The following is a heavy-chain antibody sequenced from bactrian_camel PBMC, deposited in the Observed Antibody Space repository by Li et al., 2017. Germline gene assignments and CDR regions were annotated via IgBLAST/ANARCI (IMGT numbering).Heavy chain of an antibody. CDR3: AASPVDDYCPGSD. J-gene: IGHJ4*01. Sequence: VQLVESGGGPVQAGGSLKLSCAVTSGYGFSSCGKAWYRQAPGKERELVARIATDDFISYAVSVKGRFTISQDNTKTRVYLQMNSLKTEDTAVYYCAASPVDDYCPGSDWGQGTQVTVS. CDR1: GYGFSSCG. CDR2: IATDDFI. D-gene: IGHD3*01. V-gene: IGHV3S53*01.